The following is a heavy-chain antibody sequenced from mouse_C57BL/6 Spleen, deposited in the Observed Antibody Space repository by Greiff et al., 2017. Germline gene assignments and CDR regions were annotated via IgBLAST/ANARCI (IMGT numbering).Heavy chain of an antibody. CDR3: ARGKYEMDC. V-gene: IGHV1-85*01. Sequence: VKVVESGPELVKPGASVKLSCKASGYTFTSYDINWVKQRPGQGLEWIGWIYPRDGSTKYNEKFEGKATLTVDTSSSTAYMRLHSLTSEDAAVYFCARGKYEMDCWGQGTSVTVSS. J-gene: IGHJ4*01. D-gene: IGHD2-3*01. CDR1: GYTFTSYD. CDR2: IYPRDGST.